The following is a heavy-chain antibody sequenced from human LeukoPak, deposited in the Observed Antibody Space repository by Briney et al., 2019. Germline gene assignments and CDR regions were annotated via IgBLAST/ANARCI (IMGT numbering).Heavy chain of an antibody. CDR1: GGTFSSYA. Sequence: GASVKVSCKASGGTFSSYAISWVRQAPGQGLEWMGGIIPILGTANYAQKFQGRVTITTDESTSTAYMELSSLRSEDTAVYYCASSGNDSGYGPDFDYWGQGTLVTVSS. V-gene: IGHV1-69*05. CDR3: ASSGNDSGYGPDFDY. CDR2: IIPILGTA. D-gene: IGHD5-12*01. J-gene: IGHJ4*02.